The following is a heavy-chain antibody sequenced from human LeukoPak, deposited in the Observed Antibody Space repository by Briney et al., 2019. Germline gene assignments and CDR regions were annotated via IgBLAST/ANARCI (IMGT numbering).Heavy chain of an antibody. D-gene: IGHD5-24*01. Sequence: PETLSLTCTVSGGSISSYYWSWIRQPPGKGLEWIGYIYYSGSTNYNPSLKSRVTISADTSKNQFSLKLSSVTAADTAVYYCARGDGYNYPYYYYYYMDVWGKGATVTVSS. CDR1: GGSISSYY. CDR2: IYYSGST. V-gene: IGHV4-59*01. J-gene: IGHJ6*03. CDR3: ARGDGYNYPYYYYYYMDV.